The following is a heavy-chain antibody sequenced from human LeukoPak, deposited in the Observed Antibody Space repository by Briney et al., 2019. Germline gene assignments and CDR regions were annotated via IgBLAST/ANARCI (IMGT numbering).Heavy chain of an antibody. CDR1: GFTFSSYA. Sequence: PGGSLRLSCAASGFTFSSYAMHWVRQAPGKGLEYVSAISSNGGSTYYANSVKGRFTISRYNSKNTLYLQMGSLRAEDMAVYYCARGSGHDYVWGSYPDYWGQGTLVTVSS. D-gene: IGHD3-16*02. J-gene: IGHJ4*02. V-gene: IGHV3-64*01. CDR2: ISSNGGST. CDR3: ARGSGHDYVWGSYPDY.